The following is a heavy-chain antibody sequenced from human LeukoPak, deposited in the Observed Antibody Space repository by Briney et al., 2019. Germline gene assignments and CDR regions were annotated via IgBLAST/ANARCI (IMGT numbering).Heavy chain of an antibody. CDR3: ARQVVPAATDY. CDR2: ISSSSSYI. Sequence: GGSLRRSCSASGFTFSSYSMNWARQAPGKGLEWVSSISSSSSYIYYADSVKGRFTISRDNAKNSLYLQVNSLRAEDTALYYCARQVVPAATDYWGQRRLATVSS. J-gene: IGHJ4*02. V-gene: IGHV3-21*01. CDR1: GFTFSSYS. D-gene: IGHD2-2*01.